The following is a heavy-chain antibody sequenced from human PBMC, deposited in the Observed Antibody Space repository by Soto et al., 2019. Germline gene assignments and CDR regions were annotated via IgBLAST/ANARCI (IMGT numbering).Heavy chain of an antibody. Sequence: SVKVSCKASGGTFSSYAISWVRQAPGQGLEWMGGIIPIFGTANYAQKFQGRVTITADGSTSTAYMELSSLRSEDTAVYYCARAGGYCSSTSCYYYYYYGMDVWGQGTTVTVSS. J-gene: IGHJ6*02. D-gene: IGHD2-2*01. V-gene: IGHV1-69*13. CDR1: GGTFSSYA. CDR3: ARAGGYCSSTSCYYYYYYGMDV. CDR2: IIPIFGTA.